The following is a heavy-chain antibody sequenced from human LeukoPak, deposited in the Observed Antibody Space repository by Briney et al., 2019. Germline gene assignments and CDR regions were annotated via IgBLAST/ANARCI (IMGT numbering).Heavy chain of an antibody. CDR3: TRGPTFHGLGSL. CDR1: GGSISSSSYY. J-gene: IGHJ4*02. CDR2: IYHNGRT. Sequence: SETLSLTSTVSGGSISSSSYYWGWSRQPPGKGLEWLGSIYHNGRTYYNSSLTSRVTISIDTSKNQFSLKLSSVTAADTAFYYCTRGPTFHGLGSLWGQGTLVTVSS. D-gene: IGHD3-10*01. V-gene: IGHV4-39*07.